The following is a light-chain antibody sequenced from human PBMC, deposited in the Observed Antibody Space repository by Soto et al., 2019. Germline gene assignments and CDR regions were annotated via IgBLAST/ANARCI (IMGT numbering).Light chain of an antibody. CDR2: LNSDGSH. CDR1: SGHSTYA. J-gene: IGLJ2*01. V-gene: IGLV4-69*01. Sequence: QPVLTQSPSASASLGASVRLTCTLSSGHSTYAIAWHQQQPEKGPRYLMKLNSDGSHYKGDGIPDRFSVSSSGAERYLTISSLESEDEAYYYCQTWGTDIVVFGGGTKLTVL. CDR3: QTWGTDIVV.